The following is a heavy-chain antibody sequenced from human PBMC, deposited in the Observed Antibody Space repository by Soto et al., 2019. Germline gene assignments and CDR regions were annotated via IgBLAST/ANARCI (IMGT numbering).Heavy chain of an antibody. Sequence: QVQLVESGGGLVKPGGSLRLSCAASGFTFSDYYMSWIRQAPGKGLEWVSYIGGTNNHISYADSVRGRFTISRDNAKNSLYLQMNSLRAEDTAVNYCVKEVPGAINWFDPWGQGTLVTVSS. CDR2: IGGTNNHI. V-gene: IGHV3-11*06. CDR3: VKEVPGAINWFDP. CDR1: GFTFSDYY. D-gene: IGHD2-2*02. J-gene: IGHJ5*02.